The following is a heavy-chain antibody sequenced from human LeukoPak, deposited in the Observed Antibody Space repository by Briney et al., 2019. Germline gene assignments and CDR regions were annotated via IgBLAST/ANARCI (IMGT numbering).Heavy chain of an antibody. Sequence: SETLSLTCTGSGVSISGYYWSWIRQAAGKGWEGMGRIYTSGSTNYNPSLKSRVTMSVDTSNNQFSLKLSSVTAADTAVYYCASGYGSGSAHFYHYCMDVWGKGTTVTVSS. V-gene: IGHV4-4*07. CDR2: IYTSGST. CDR1: GVSISGYY. CDR3: ASGYGSGSAHFYHYCMDV. D-gene: IGHD3-10*01. J-gene: IGHJ6*03.